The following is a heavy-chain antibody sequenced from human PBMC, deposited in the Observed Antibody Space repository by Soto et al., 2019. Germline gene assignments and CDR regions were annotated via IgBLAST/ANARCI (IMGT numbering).Heavy chain of an antibody. Sequence: GYGPTLVNPTQALTLTCTFSGFSLSTSGVGVGWIRQPPGKALEWLALIYWDDDKRYSPSLKSRLTITKDTSKNQVVLTMTNMDPVDTATYYCAHWIEYSYFSSGYRPLRTPRYRGQATLGTV. J-gene: IGHJ4*02. CDR1: GFSLSTSGVG. D-gene: IGHD3-22*01. V-gene: IGHV2-5*02. CDR2: IYWDDDK. CDR3: AHWIEYSYFSSGYRPLRTPRY.